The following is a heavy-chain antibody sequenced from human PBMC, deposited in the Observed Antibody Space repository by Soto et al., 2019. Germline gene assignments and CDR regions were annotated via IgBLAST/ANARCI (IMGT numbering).Heavy chain of an antibody. D-gene: IGHD1-1*01. CDR2: STDQAHSFYT. CDR3: VGATTKPTSRPSVDL. V-gene: IGHV3-72*01. CDR1: GFTFSDHY. Sequence: EVPLVESGGGLVQPGGSLRLSCAVSGFTFSDHYMDWVRQAPGKGLEWVGRSTDQAHSFYTVYAASVKGRFTISRAESSLYSLLNNLKIAVTAVYYCVGATTKPTSRPSVDLWGQGTLVSVPS. J-gene: IGHJ4*02.